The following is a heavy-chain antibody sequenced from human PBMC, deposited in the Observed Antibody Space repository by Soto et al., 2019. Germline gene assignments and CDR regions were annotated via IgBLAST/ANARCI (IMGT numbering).Heavy chain of an antibody. D-gene: IGHD3-16*01. Sequence: EVQLLESGGGLVQPGESLRLSCEASGFTFSSYAMSWVRQAPGKGLEWVSVISGSDDSTYYADYVKGRFTISRDNSKNTLYLKMNSLRAEHTAVSYCAKRGGASTFDYWGQGTLVTVSS. J-gene: IGHJ4*02. CDR3: AKRGGASTFDY. CDR1: GFTFSSYA. CDR2: ISGSDDST. V-gene: IGHV3-23*01.